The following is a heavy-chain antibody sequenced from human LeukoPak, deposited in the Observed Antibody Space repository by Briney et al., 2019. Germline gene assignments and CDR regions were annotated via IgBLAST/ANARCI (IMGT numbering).Heavy chain of an antibody. Sequence: SETLSLTCTVSGGSISSGGYYWSWVRQHPGTGLEWIGYIYYSGSTYYNPSLKSRVTISVDTSKNQFSLKLSSVTAADTAVYYCARRTIFGVVNSWGQGTLVTVSS. CDR1: GGSISSGGYY. D-gene: IGHD3-3*01. J-gene: IGHJ5*02. V-gene: IGHV4-31*03. CDR3: ARRTIFGVVNS. CDR2: IYYSGST.